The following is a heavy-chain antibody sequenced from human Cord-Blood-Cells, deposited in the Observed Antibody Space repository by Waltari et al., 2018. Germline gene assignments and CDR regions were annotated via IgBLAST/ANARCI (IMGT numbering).Heavy chain of an antibody. CDR2: IKSKTYGGTT. CDR1: GFTFSNAW. Sequence: EVQLVESGGGLVKPGGSLRLSCAASGFTFSNAWMSWVRQAPGKGLEWVGRIKSKTYGGTTDYAAPVKGRFTISRDDSKNTLYLQMNSLKTEDTAVYYCTTETTRGAGLDYWGQGTLVTVSS. D-gene: IGHD6-19*01. V-gene: IGHV3-15*01. CDR3: TTETTRGAGLDY. J-gene: IGHJ4*02.